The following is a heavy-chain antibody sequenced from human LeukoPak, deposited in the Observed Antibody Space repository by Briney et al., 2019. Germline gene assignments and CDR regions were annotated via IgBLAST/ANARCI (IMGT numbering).Heavy chain of an antibody. D-gene: IGHD5-12*01. J-gene: IGHJ4*02. CDR3: AKDTHSGCALYFDFDY. Sequence: GGSLRLSCAASGFTFDDYAMHWVRHAPGKGLEWVSLISGDGGSTYYADSVKGRFTISRDNSKNSLYLQMNSLRAEDTALYYCAKDTHSGCALYFDFDYGGQGTLVTVAS. V-gene: IGHV3-43*02. CDR1: GFTFDDYA. CDR2: ISGDGGST.